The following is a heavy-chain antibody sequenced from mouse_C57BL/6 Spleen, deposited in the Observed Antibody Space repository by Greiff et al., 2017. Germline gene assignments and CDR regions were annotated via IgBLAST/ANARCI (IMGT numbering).Heavy chain of an antibody. D-gene: IGHD1-2*01. CDR2: LSPGSGST. Sequence: QVQLQQPGAELVKPGASVKMSCKASGYTFTSYWITWVKQRPGQGLEWIGDLSPGSGSTNYNEKFKSKATLTVDTSSSTAYMQLSSLTSEDSAVYYCARERVPHYYGPFDFWGQGTTLTVSS. V-gene: IGHV1-55*01. CDR3: ARERVPHYYGPFDF. J-gene: IGHJ2*01. CDR1: GYTFTSYW.